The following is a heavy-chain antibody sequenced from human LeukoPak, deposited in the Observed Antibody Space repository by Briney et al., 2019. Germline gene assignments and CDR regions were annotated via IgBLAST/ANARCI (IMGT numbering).Heavy chain of an antibody. V-gene: IGHV3-11*01. Sequence: GGSLRLSCAASGFTFSDYYMSWIRQAPGKGLEWVSYISSSGSTIYYADSVKGRFTISRGNAKNSLYLQMNSLRAEDTAVYYRARDVWPSQDGDNYWGQGTLVTVSS. J-gene: IGHJ4*02. CDR1: GFTFSDYY. CDR2: ISSSGSTI. D-gene: IGHD3-16*01. CDR3: ARDVWPSQDGDNY.